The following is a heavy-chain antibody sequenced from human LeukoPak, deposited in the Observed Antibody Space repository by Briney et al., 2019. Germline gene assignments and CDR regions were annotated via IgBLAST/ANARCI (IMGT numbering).Heavy chain of an antibody. CDR1: GFTFSVYY. V-gene: IGHV3-11*01. Sequence: NPGGSLRLFCAASGFTFSVYYMSWIRQAPGRGLEWVSYISSSGSTIYYADSVKGRFTISRDNAKNSLYLQMNSLRAEDTAVYYCARGPYCSSTSCYTAYYYYGMDVWGQGTTVTLSS. J-gene: IGHJ6*02. CDR2: ISSSGSTI. CDR3: ARGPYCSSTSCYTAYYYYGMDV. D-gene: IGHD2-2*02.